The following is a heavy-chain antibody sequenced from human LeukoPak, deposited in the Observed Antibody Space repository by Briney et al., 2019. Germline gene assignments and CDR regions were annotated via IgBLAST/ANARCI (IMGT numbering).Heavy chain of an antibody. CDR1: GGSISGYY. D-gene: IGHD6-13*01. Sequence: PSETLSLTCTVSGGSISGYYWSWIRQPPGKGLEWIGYIYSSGSPNYAPSLKSRVTISVDTSKNQFSLMLKSVTAADTAVYYCARRVAVVGSNWFDPWGQGTLVTVSS. CDR3: ARRVAVVGSNWFDP. J-gene: IGHJ5*02. CDR2: IYSSGSP. V-gene: IGHV4-59*01.